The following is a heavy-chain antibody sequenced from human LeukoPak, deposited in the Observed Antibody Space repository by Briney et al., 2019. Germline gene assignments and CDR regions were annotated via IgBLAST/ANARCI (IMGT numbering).Heavy chain of an antibody. CDR1: DFMFSDYY. V-gene: IGHV3-11*01. CDR3: AKILPMTTVKGAFDY. CDR2: ISGGGSDI. D-gene: IGHD4-17*01. J-gene: IGHJ4*02. Sequence: PGGSLRLSCAASDFMFSDYYMGWILQAPGKGLEWLSYISGGGSDIYYADSVKGRFTISRDNSKNTLYLQMNSLRAEDTAVYYCAKILPMTTVKGAFDYWGQGTLVTVSS.